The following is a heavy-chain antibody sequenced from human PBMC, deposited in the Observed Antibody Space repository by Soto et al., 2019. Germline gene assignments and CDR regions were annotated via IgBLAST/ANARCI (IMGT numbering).Heavy chain of an antibody. Sequence: TLSLTCPVSGVSISSGGYYWSWIRQHPGKGLEWIGYIYYSGSTYYNPSLKSRVTISVDTSKNQFSLKLSSVTAADTAVYYCARAGGAAAGTRGRWFDPWGQGTLVTVYS. CDR3: ARAGGAAAGTRGRWFDP. J-gene: IGHJ5*02. D-gene: IGHD6-13*01. CDR1: GVSISSGGYY. V-gene: IGHV4-31*03. CDR2: IYYSGST.